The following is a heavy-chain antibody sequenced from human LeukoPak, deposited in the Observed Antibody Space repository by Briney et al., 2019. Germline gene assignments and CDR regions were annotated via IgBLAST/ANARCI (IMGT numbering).Heavy chain of an antibody. CDR3: TRLVNGRPLDL. J-gene: IGHJ4*02. CDR2: FTGNT. V-gene: IGHV4-39*01. CDR1: GGPIRSSTYH. D-gene: IGHD2-8*01. Sequence: SETPSLTCTVSGGPIRSSTYHRGWIRQPPGKGLEWIGSFTGNTYSNPSLKSRVTISLDTSKNQFSLKLTSVTPADTAMYYCTRLVNGRPLDLSGQGVLVTVSS.